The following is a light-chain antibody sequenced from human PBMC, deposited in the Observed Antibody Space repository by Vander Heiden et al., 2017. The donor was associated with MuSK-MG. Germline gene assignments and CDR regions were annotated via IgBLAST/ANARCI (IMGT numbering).Light chain of an antibody. J-gene: IGKJ1*01. Sequence: DIQMTQSPSSLSASVGDRVTISCRASQSISSYLNWYQLKPEKAPTRLIYAASSLQSGGPSRGSGSGAGTEFTLTIRSLQPEEFATYYCQQSYSTPPTFGQGNKGEIK. CDR2: AAS. CDR1: QSISSY. V-gene: IGKV1-39*01. CDR3: QQSYSTPPT.